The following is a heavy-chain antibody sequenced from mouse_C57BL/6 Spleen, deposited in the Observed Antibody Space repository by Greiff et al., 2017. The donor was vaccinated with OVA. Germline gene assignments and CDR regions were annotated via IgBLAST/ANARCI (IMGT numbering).Heavy chain of an antibody. Sequence: VQLVESGAELVRPGASVKLSCKASGYTFTDYYINWVKQRPGQGLEWIARIYPGSGNTYYNEKFKGKATLTAEKSSSTAYMQLSSLTSEDSAVYFCARETGRGYAMDYWGQGTSVTVSS. CDR1: GYTFTDYY. CDR2: IYPGSGNT. V-gene: IGHV1-76*01. D-gene: IGHD3-2*01. J-gene: IGHJ4*01. CDR3: ARETGRGYAMDY.